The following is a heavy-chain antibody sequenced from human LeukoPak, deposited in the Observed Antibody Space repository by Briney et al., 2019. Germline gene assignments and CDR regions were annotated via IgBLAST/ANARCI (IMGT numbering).Heavy chain of an antibody. V-gene: IGHV3-33*06. CDR2: IWYDGNNK. CDR3: AKDVPLGANRPYYFDY. Sequence: GRSLRLSCAASGFTFSSYGMHWVRQAPGKGLEWGAFIWYDGNNKYYADSVKGRFTISRDNSKNTLYLQMNSLRAEDTAVYYCAKDVPLGANRPYYFDYWGQGTLVTVSS. J-gene: IGHJ4*02. D-gene: IGHD1-26*01. CDR1: GFTFSSYG.